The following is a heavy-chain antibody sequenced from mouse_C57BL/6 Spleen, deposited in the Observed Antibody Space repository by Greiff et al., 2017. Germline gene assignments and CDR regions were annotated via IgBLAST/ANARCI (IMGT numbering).Heavy chain of an antibody. V-gene: IGHV1-82*01. D-gene: IGHD2-3*01. CDR2: IYPGDGDT. CDR1: GYAFSSSW. CDR3: ARLRSDGYSSGYFDV. J-gene: IGHJ1*03. Sequence: QVQLQQSGPELVKPGASVKISCKASGYAFSSSWMNWVKQRPGKGLEWIGRIYPGDGDTNYNGKFKGKGTLTAGKSSSTAYMQLSSLTSEDSAVYFCARLRSDGYSSGYFDVWGTGTTVTVSS.